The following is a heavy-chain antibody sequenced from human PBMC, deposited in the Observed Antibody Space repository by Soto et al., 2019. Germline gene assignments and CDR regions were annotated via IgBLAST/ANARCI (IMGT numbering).Heavy chain of an antibody. CDR1: GVSLDTTGVG. CDR2: IYWDDDK. D-gene: IGHD2-21*02. V-gene: IGHV2-5*02. CDR3: APRPAGVVVTAVNWYDP. J-gene: IGHJ5*02. Sequence: QITLKESGPTLVKLTQTLTLICTFSGVSLDTTGVGVGWNRQPPGKALERLALIYWDDDKRYTPSLKSSLTITMDASKTRVVLNMTNMAPLDTATYYCAPRPAGVVVTAVNWYDPWGQGTLVTVSS.